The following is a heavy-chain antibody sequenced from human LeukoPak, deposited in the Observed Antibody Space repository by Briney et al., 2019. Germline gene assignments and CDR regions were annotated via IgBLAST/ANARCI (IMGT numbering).Heavy chain of an antibody. CDR1: GFPFSTYA. Sequence: GGSLRLSCAASGFPFSTYAMSWVGQAPGKGLEWVSGIRESGGSTYYADSVKGRFTISRDNSKNTLYLQMNSLRAEDTAVYYCVKKYGSGVYYPFDYWGQGTLVTVSS. D-gene: IGHD3-10*01. CDR2: IRESGGST. J-gene: IGHJ4*02. V-gene: IGHV3-23*01. CDR3: VKKYGSGVYYPFDY.